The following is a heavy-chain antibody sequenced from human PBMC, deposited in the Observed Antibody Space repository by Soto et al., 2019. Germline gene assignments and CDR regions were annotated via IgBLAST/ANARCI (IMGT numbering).Heavy chain of an antibody. CDR2: IWYDGSNK. J-gene: IGHJ3*02. V-gene: IGHV3-33*01. CDR3: ARDRLLHHDAFDI. D-gene: IGHD2-15*01. CDR1: GFTFSSYG. Sequence: GGSLRLSCAASGFTFSSYGMHGVRQAPGKGLEWVAVIWYDGSNKYYADSVKGRFTISRDNSKNTLYLQMNSLRAEDTAVYYCARDRLLHHDAFDIWGQGTMVTVSS.